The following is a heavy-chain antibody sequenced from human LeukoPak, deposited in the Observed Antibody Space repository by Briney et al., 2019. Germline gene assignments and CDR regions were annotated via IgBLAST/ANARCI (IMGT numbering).Heavy chain of an antibody. J-gene: IGHJ4*02. CDR2: INAGNGNT. D-gene: IGHD3-22*01. Sequence: ASVKVSCKASGYTFTSYGISWVRQAPGQGLEWMGWINAGNGNTKYSQEFQGRVTITRDTSASTAYMELSSLRSEDMAVYYCARGRNYYDSSGYPFPFDYWGQGTLVTVSS. CDR1: GYTFTSYG. V-gene: IGHV1-3*03. CDR3: ARGRNYYDSSGYPFPFDY.